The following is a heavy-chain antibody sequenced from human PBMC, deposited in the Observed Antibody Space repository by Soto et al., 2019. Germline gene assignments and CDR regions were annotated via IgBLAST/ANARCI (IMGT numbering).Heavy chain of an antibody. D-gene: IGHD6-13*01. CDR2: ISYDGNNK. CDR3: AKGTYSSPTSGVDY. Sequence: QVQLVESGGGVVQPGRSLRLSCAASGFTFSSYSMFWVRQAPGKGLEWAAVISYDGNNKYYADSVKGRFTISRDNSKNTLYLQMNSLRDEDTAVYYCAKGTYSSPTSGVDYWGQGTLVTVSS. CDR1: GFTFSSYS. J-gene: IGHJ4*02. V-gene: IGHV3-30-3*01.